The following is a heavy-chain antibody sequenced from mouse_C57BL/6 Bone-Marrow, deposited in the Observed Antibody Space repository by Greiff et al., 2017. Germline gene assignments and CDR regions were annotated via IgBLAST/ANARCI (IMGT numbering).Heavy chain of an antibody. CDR2: IYPYNGVS. Sequence: EVKLMESGPELVKPGASVKISCKASGYSFTGYYMHWVKQSHGNILDWIGYIYPYNGVSSYNQKFKGKATLTVDKSSSTAYMELRSLTSEDSAVYYCARTYYGNYNYAMDYWGQGTSVTVSS. CDR3: ARTYYGNYNYAMDY. CDR1: GYSFTGYY. V-gene: IGHV1-31*01. D-gene: IGHD2-10*01. J-gene: IGHJ4*01.